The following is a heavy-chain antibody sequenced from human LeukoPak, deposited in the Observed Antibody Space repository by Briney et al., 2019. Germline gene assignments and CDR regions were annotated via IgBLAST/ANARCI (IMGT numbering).Heavy chain of an antibody. CDR2: IKQDGSEK. CDR3: AARDGRALC. V-gene: IGHV3-7*01. D-gene: IGHD5-24*01. J-gene: IGHJ4*02. Sequence: GGSLRLSCAVSGFTFSSYWMSWVRQAPGKGLEWVANIKQDGSEKYYVDSVKGRFTISRDNAKNSLYLQMNSLRAEDTAVYYCAARDGRALCWGQGTLVTVSS. CDR1: GFTFSSYW.